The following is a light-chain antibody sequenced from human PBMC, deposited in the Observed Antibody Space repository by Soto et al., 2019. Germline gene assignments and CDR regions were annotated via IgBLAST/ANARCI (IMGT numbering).Light chain of an antibody. CDR1: QTISSW. CDR2: KAS. V-gene: IGKV1-5*03. CDR3: QHYNSYSEA. Sequence: QKTQSPSTLSASVGGRVTVTCRASQTISSWLAWYQQKPGKAPKLLIYKASTLKSGVPSRFSGSGSGTEFTLTISSLQPDDFATYYCQHYNSYSEAFGQGTKVDIK. J-gene: IGKJ1*01.